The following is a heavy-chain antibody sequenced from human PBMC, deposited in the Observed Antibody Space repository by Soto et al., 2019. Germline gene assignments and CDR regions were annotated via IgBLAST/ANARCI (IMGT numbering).Heavy chain of an antibody. CDR3: AKGISEAVHGLSDP. J-gene: IGHJ5*02. V-gene: IGHV6-1*01. D-gene: IGHD6-13*01. CDR1: GDSVSSNSAA. CDR2: TCYRSKWYN. Sequence: PSQTLSLTCXISGDSVSSNSAAWNWIRQSPSRGLEWLGRTCYRSKWYNDYAVSVKSRITINSDTSKNQLSLQLNSVTPEDTAVYYCAKGISEAVHGLSDPWGQGTLVTVSS.